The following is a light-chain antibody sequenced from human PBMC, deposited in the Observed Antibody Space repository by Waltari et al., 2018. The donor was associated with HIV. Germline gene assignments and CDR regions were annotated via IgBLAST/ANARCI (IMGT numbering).Light chain of an antibody. J-gene: IGLJ2*01. CDR2: EVT. V-gene: IGLV2-8*01. Sequence: QSALTQPPSASGSPGQSVPISCTGTSSDVGGYNYVSWYQQHPGKAPKLMIYEVTKRPSGVPDRFSGSKSGNTASLTVSGLQAEDEADYYCSSYAGSSNLRVFGGGTKLTVL. CDR3: SSYAGSSNLRV. CDR1: SSDVGGYNY.